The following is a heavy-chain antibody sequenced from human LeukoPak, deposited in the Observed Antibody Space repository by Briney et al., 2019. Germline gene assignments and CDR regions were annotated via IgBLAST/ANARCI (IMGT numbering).Heavy chain of an antibody. Sequence: GGSLRLSCASSGFTFSSYSMNWVRQAPGKGLEWVSSISSASSFIYYTDSVKGRFTISRDNAKNSLYLQMNSLRAEDTAMYYCTRDLYGDYNWGQGTLVTVSS. V-gene: IGHV3-21*01. CDR1: GFTFSSYS. CDR2: ISSASSFI. D-gene: IGHD4-17*01. CDR3: TRDLYGDYN. J-gene: IGHJ4*02.